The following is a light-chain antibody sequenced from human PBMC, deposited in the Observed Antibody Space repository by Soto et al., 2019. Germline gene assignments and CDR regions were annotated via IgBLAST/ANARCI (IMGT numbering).Light chain of an antibody. Sequence: EIVLTQSPGTLSLSPGERATLSCRASQSISSSYLAWYQKKPGQAPRLLIYGASSRATGIPDRFSGSGSGTDFTLTISRLEPEDFAVYYCQQYGGSSPYTFGQGTKLEIK. J-gene: IGKJ2*01. CDR1: QSISSSY. CDR3: QQYGGSSPYT. V-gene: IGKV3-20*01. CDR2: GAS.